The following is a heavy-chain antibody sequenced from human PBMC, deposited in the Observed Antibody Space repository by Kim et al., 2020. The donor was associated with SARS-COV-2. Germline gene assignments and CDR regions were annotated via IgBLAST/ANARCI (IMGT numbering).Heavy chain of an antibody. D-gene: IGHD1-26*01. J-gene: IGHJ6*02. CDR1: GGTFSSYA. V-gene: IGHV1-69*13. CDR3: ARATISYRVYYYYGMDV. CDR2: IIPIFGTA. Sequence: SVKVSCKASGGTFSSYAISWVRQAPGQGLEWMGGIIPIFGTANYAQKFQGRVTITADESTSTAYMELSSLRSEDTAVYYCARATISYRVYYYYGMDVWGQGTTVTVSS.